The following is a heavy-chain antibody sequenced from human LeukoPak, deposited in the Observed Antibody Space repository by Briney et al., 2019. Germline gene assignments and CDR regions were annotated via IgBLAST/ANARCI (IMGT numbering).Heavy chain of an antibody. J-gene: IGHJ4*02. Sequence: SETLSLTCAVYGESFSAYYWSWIRQAPGKTLEWIGEIHHSGTTNYNPSLKSRVNILIDPSKKQFSLKLSSVSAADTAVYYCARSGTYQHSSSYDYWGQGTLVTVSS. CDR2: IHHSGTT. CDR3: ARSGTYQHSSSYDY. CDR1: GESFSAYY. D-gene: IGHD6-13*01. V-gene: IGHV4-34*01.